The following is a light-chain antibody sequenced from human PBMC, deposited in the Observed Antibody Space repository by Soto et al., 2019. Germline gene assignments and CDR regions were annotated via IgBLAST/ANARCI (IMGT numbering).Light chain of an antibody. CDR2: EVS. CDR3: ISYAGSNLLYV. CDR1: SSDFGSYNY. V-gene: IGLV2-8*01. Sequence: QSVLTQPPSASGSPGQSVTISCTGTSSDFGSYNYVSWYQQHPGKAPKLMIYEVSKRPSGVPDRFSGSKSGNTASLTVSGLQAEDEADYYCISYAGSNLLYVFGTGTKVTVL. J-gene: IGLJ1*01.